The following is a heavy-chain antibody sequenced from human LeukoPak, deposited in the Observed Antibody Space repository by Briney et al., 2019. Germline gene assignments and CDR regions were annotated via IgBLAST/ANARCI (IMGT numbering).Heavy chain of an antibody. J-gene: IGHJ4*02. V-gene: IGHV1-2*02. CDR1: GYTFTGYY. CDR2: INPNSGGT. CDR3: ARGGSSGYYYALLDY. D-gene: IGHD3-22*01. Sequence: GASVKVSCKASGYTFTGYYMHWVRQAPGQGLEWMGWINPNSGGTNYPQKFQGRVTMTRDTSISTAYMELSRLRSDDTAVYYCARGGSSGYYYALLDYWGQGTLVTVSS.